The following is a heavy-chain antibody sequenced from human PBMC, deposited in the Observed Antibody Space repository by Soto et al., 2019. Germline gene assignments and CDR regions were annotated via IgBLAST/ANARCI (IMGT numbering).Heavy chain of an antibody. D-gene: IGHD6-19*01. V-gene: IGHV3-7*01. CDR1: GFTFSYYW. J-gene: IGHJ1*01. CDR2: IKQDGSEK. CDR3: ARPGYSSGWYQGEYLHL. Sequence: GGSLRLSCAASGFTFSYYWMTWVRQAPGKGLEWVANIKQDGSEKYYVDSVKGRFTISRDNAKNSLYLQLNSLRAEDTALYYCARPGYSSGWYQGEYLHLWGQGALDIVSS.